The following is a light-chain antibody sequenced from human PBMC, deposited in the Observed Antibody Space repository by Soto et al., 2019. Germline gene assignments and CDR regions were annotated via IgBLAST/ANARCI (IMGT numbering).Light chain of an antibody. V-gene: IGLV2-23*01. CDR2: EGS. CDR1: ISDVGSSGP. Sequence: QSVLTQPASVSGSPGQSITISCSGSISDVGSSGPVSWYQHHPGQVPKLIIYEGSRRPSGVSSRFSGSKTGNTASLTITGLQDEDEANYYCSSFVGARTYVFGTGTKLTVL. CDR3: SSFVGARTYV. J-gene: IGLJ1*01.